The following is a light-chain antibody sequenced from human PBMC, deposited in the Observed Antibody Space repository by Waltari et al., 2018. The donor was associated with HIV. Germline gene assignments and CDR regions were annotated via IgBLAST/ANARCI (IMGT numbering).Light chain of an antibody. CDR1: SSAISAYHP. Sequence: HSALTQPASVSGSPGQSITIFCIGTSSAISAYHPSAWYQQHPGKAPKLIVYGVSNRPSDVSARFSGSKSGNTASLTISGLQDDDESDYYCSSYTTTGTLVFGSGTKVTVL. V-gene: IGLV2-14*03. CDR3: SSYTTTGTLV. J-gene: IGLJ1*01. CDR2: GVS.